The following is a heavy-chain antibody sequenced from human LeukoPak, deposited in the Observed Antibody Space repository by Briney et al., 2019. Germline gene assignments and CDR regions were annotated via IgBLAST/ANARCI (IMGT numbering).Heavy chain of an antibody. Sequence: GGSLRLSCAASGFTFSSYWMHWVRQAPGKGLVWVSRINSDGSSTSYADSVKGRFTISRDNAKNTLYLQMNSLRAEDTAVYYCAKARGGWYAFDIWGQGTMVTVSS. D-gene: IGHD2-15*01. CDR1: GFTFSSYW. V-gene: IGHV3-74*01. J-gene: IGHJ3*02. CDR3: AKARGGWYAFDI. CDR2: INSDGSST.